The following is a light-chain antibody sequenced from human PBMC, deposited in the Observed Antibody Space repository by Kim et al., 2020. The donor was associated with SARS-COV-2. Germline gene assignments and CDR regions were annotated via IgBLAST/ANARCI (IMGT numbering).Light chain of an antibody. Sequence: LSPGERSALPCRASPGINKYLAWDQPKPGLAPRLLIYDASSRAAGIQGRFSGRGSVTDFTLTISSLEPEDFAVYYCQQRRSWLRTFGQGTKVDIK. V-gene: IGKV3-11*01. CDR3: QQRRSWLRT. CDR1: PGINKY. J-gene: IGKJ1*01. CDR2: DAS.